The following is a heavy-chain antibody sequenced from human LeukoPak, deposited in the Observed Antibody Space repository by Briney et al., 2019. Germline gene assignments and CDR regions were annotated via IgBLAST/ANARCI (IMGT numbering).Heavy chain of an antibody. CDR1: GGSLSSYY. V-gene: IGHV4-59*01. CDR2: IYYSGST. CDR3: ARARGAYDSSGYYY. Sequence: SETLSLTCTVSGGSLSSYYWSWIRHPPGKGLEWIGYIYYSGSTNYNPSLKSRVTISVDTSKNQFSLKLSSVTAADTAVYYCARARGAYDSSGYYYWGQGTLVTVSS. D-gene: IGHD3-22*01. J-gene: IGHJ4*02.